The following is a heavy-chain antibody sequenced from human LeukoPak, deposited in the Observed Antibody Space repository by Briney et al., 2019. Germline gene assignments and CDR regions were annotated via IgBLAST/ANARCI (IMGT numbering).Heavy chain of an antibody. D-gene: IGHD4-11*01. CDR2: ISNGGGSA. V-gene: IGHV3-23*01. Sequence: GGSLRLSCAASGFTFSSYPMSWVRQAPGKGLQWVSAISNGGGSAYYADSVKGRITISRDNSKSTLYLQMNSLRAEDTAVYYCANLDYSKGLGFGNYYYYGMDVWGQGTTVTVSS. CDR3: ANLDYSKGLGFGNYYYYGMDV. CDR1: GFTFSSYP. J-gene: IGHJ6*02.